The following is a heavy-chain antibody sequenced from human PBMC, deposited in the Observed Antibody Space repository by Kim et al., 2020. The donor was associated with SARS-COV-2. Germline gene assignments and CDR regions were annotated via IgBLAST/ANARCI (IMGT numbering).Heavy chain of an antibody. Sequence: SETLFLTCTVSGGSISSYYLSWIRQPPGKGLEWIGYIYYSGNTNYNPSLKSRVTISVDTSKNQFSLKLSSVTAADTAVYYCARGKSGCDGEGNWFDHWG. CDR1: GGSISSYY. J-gene: IGHJ5*02. V-gene: IGHV4-59*13. D-gene: IGHD6-19*01. CDR3: ARGKSGCDGEGNWFDH. CDR2: IYYSGNT.